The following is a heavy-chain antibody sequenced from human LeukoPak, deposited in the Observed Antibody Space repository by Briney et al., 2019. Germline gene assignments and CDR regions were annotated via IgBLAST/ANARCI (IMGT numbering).Heavy chain of an antibody. V-gene: IGHV4-38-2*02. J-gene: IGHJ6*03. D-gene: IGHD6-13*01. CDR2: IYHSGST. CDR3: ARGYSSSWYYYYYYMDV. Sequence: PSETLSLTCTVAGYSISSGYYWGWIRQPPGKGLEWIGSIYHSGSTYYNPSLKSRVTISVDTSKNQFSLKLSSVTAADTAVYYCARGYSSSWYYYYYYMDVWGKGTTVTVSS. CDR1: GYSISSGYY.